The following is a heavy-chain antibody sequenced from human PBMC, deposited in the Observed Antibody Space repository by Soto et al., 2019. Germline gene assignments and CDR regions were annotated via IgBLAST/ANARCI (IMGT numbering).Heavy chain of an antibody. CDR1: GYTFTSYY. CDR2: INPSGGST. V-gene: IGHV1-46*01. CDR3: AGGRWGDYGDSFSVDY. Sequence: GASVKVACKASGYTFTSYYMHWVRQAPGQGLEWMGIINPSGGSTSYAQKFQGRVTMTRDTSTSTVYMELSSLRSEDTAVYYCAGGRWGDYGDSFSVDYWGQETLVTVS. D-gene: IGHD4-17*01. J-gene: IGHJ4*02.